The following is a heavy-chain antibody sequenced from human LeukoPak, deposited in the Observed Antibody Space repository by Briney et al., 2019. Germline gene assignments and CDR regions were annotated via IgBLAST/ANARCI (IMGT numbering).Heavy chain of an antibody. CDR1: GFTFSSYA. Sequence: PGGSLRLSCAASGFTFSSYAMSWVRQAPGKGLEWVSSISGSGGSTYYADSVKGRFTISRDTSKNTLYLQMNSLRADDTALYYCAKESLYYDFDYWGQGTLVTVSS. V-gene: IGHV3-23*01. D-gene: IGHD3-10*01. CDR2: ISGSGGST. J-gene: IGHJ4*02. CDR3: AKESLYYDFDY.